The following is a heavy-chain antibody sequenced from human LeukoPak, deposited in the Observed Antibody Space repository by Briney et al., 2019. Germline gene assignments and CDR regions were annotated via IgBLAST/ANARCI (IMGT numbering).Heavy chain of an antibody. Sequence: GGSLRLSCAASGFSVSSNYMNWVRQAPGRGLEWVSIIYSGGTTYYADSVKGRFTISRDNSKNTLHLQMNSLRAEDTAVYYCARVLWNGDYPRFDYWGQGTLVTVSS. CDR1: GFSVSSNY. V-gene: IGHV3-53*01. CDR3: ARVLWNGDYPRFDY. D-gene: IGHD4-17*01. J-gene: IGHJ4*02. CDR2: IYSGGTT.